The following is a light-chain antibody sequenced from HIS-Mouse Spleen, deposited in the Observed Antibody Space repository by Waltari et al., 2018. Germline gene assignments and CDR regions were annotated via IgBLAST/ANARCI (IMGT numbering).Light chain of an antibody. Sequence: SYELTQPPSVSVSPGQTARTTCSGDASPKKYAYWYQQQSGQAPVLVIYEDSKRPSGIPERFSGSSSGTMATLTISGAQVEDEADYYCYSTDSSGNHRVFGGGTKLTVL. CDR1: ASPKKY. J-gene: IGLJ2*01. V-gene: IGLV3-10*01. CDR2: EDS. CDR3: YSTDSSGNHRV.